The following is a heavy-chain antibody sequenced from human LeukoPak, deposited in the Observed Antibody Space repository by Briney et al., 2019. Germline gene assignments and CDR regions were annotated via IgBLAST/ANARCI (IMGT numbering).Heavy chain of an antibody. CDR2: IKQDGSEK. CDR1: GFTFSSYW. CDR3: ARGGYSGYDMIWGTNWFDP. Sequence: PGGSLRLSCAASGFTFSSYWMSWVRQAPGKGLEWVANIKQDGSEKYYVDSVKGRFTISRDNAKNSLYLQMNSLRAEDTAVYYCARGGYSGYDMIWGTNWFDPWGQGTLVTVSS. J-gene: IGHJ5*02. D-gene: IGHD5-12*01. V-gene: IGHV3-7*01.